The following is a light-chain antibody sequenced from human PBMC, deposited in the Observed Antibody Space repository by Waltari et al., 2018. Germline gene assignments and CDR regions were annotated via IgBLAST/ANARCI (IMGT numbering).Light chain of an antibody. V-gene: IGKV3-20*01. J-gene: IGKJ1*01. CDR3: QKYGTLPAT. Sequence: EIVLTQSPGTLSLSPGERATLSCRASQSVSRWLAWYQQKPGQAPRLLIYDASTSATDSSDRFSGSGSGTDFSLTISRLEPEDFAVYYCQKYGTLPATFGQGTKVEIK. CDR2: DAS. CDR1: QSVSRW.